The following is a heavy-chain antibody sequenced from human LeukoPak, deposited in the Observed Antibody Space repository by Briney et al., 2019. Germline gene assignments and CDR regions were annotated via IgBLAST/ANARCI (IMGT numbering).Heavy chain of an antibody. CDR3: AKQGFGC. CDR2: ISGSADNT. CDR1: GFTLSSYA. J-gene: IGHJ4*02. V-gene: IGHV3-23*01. Sequence: GGSLRLSCTASGFTLSSYAMSWVRQAPGEGLEWVSTISGSADNTNYAEAVKGRFTISRDNSKNTMYLQMNSLRAEDTAVYYCAKQGFGCWGQGTLETVSS.